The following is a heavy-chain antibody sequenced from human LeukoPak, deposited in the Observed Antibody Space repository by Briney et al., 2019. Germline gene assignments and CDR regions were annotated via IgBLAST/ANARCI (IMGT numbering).Heavy chain of an antibody. D-gene: IGHD2-2*01. CDR3: AKGPLRGTAAAIDY. V-gene: IGHV3-30*18. CDR2: ISYDGRNK. CDR1: GFTFNNYG. Sequence: GGSLRLSCAASGFTFNNYGMHWVRQAPGRGLEWVAVISYDGRNKHYPDSVKGRFTISRDISTDTLWLQMDSLRTEDTAVYYCAKGPLRGTAAAIDYWGQGTLVTASS. J-gene: IGHJ4*02.